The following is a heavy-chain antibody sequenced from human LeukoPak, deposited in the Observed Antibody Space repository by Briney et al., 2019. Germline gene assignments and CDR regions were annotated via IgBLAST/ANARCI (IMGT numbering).Heavy chain of an antibody. CDR3: ASVEYSSSGYYFDY. J-gene: IGHJ4*02. V-gene: IGHV4-30-2*01. D-gene: IGHD6-6*01. Sequence: SETLSLTCTVSGGSISSGGYYWSWIRQPPGKGLEWIVYIYHSGSTYYNPSRKSRVTISVDRSKNQFSLKLSSVTAADTAVYYCASVEYSSSGYYFDYWGQGTLVTVSS. CDR1: GGSISSGGYY. CDR2: IYHSGST.